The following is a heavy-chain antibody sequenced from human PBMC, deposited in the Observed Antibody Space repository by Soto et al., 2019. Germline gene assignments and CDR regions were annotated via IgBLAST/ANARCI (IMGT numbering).Heavy chain of an antibody. Sequence: EVQLVESGGGLVQPGGSLSLSCAASGFTFSSYSMNWVRQASGKGLEWVSYISGSSSMIYYADSVKGRFTISRDNAKNSLYLQMNSLRAEDTAVYYCARDLNPRQEMLYALLGYWGQGTLVTVSS. J-gene: IGHJ4*02. CDR2: ISGSSSMI. V-gene: IGHV3-48*01. CDR1: GFTFSSYS. CDR3: ARDLNPRQEMLYALLGY. D-gene: IGHD2-8*01.